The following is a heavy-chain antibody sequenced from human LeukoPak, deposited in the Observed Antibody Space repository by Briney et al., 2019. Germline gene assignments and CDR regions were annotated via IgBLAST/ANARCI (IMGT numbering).Heavy chain of an antibody. CDR3: ASSLVGDGRGYDAFDI. V-gene: IGHV3-74*01. J-gene: IGHJ3*02. Sequence: LPGGSLRLSCAASGFTFSIYWMSWVRQGPGKGLVWVSRINSHGTSTNYADSVKGRFTVSRDNSKNTLYLQMNSLRVEDTAVYYCASSLVGDGRGYDAFDIWGHGTMVIVSS. D-gene: IGHD3-22*01. CDR1: GFTFSIYW. CDR2: INSHGTST.